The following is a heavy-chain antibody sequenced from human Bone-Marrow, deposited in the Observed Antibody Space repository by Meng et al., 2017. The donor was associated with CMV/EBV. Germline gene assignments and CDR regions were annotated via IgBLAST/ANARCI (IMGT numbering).Heavy chain of an antibody. J-gene: IGHJ5*02. CDR3: ARDNAVGATTGFDP. V-gene: IGHV4-39*07. CDR1: GGSISSSSYY. CDR2: IYYSGST. D-gene: IGHD1-26*01. Sequence: GSLRLSCTVSGGSISSSSYYWGWIRQPPGKGLEWIGSIYYSGSTYYNPSLKSRVTISVDTSKNQFSLKLSPVTAADTAVYYCARDNAVGATTGFDPWGQGTLVTVSS.